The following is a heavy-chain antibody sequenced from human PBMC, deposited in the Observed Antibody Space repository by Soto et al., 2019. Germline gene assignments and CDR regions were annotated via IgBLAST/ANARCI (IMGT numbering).Heavy chain of an antibody. V-gene: IGHV1-2*04. D-gene: IGHD4-17*01. CDR2: INPNSGGT. J-gene: IGHJ6*03. CDR1: GYTFTGYY. Sequence: ASVKVSCKASGYTFTGYYMHWVRQAPGQGLEWMGWINPNSGGTNYAQKFQGWVTMTRDTSISTAYMELSRLRSDDTAVYYCARIDYSDYYYYYYMDVWGKGTTVTVS. CDR3: ARIDYSDYYYYYYMDV.